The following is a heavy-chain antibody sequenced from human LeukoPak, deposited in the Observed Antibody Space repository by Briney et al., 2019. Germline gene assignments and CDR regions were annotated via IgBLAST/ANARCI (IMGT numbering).Heavy chain of an antibody. Sequence: GGSLRLSCAASGFTFSSYAMSWVRQAPGKGLEWVSSISDTGGSTYYADSVKGRFTISRDNSKNSLYLQMNSLRAEDTAVYYCARGGAEWLQFFSVPGLEKNPYYLDYWGQGTLVTVSS. J-gene: IGHJ4*02. CDR1: GFTFSSYA. CDR2: ISDTGGST. V-gene: IGHV3-23*01. D-gene: IGHD5-24*01. CDR3: ARGGAEWLQFFSVPGLEKNPYYLDY.